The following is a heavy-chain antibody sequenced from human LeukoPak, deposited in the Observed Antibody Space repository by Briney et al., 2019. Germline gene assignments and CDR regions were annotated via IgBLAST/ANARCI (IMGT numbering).Heavy chain of an antibody. Sequence: TSVKASCKASGFTFTSSAVQWVRQARGQRLEWIGWIVVGSGNTNYAQKFQERVTITRDMSTSTAYMELSSLRSEDTAVYYCAAELNGDFGFDYWGQGTLVTVSS. CDR3: AAELNGDFGFDY. CDR2: IVVGSGNT. V-gene: IGHV1-58*01. J-gene: IGHJ4*02. D-gene: IGHD4-17*01. CDR1: GFTFTSSA.